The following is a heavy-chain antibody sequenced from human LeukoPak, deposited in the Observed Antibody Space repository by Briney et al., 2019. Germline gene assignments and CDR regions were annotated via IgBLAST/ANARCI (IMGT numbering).Heavy chain of an antibody. CDR1: GFTFSDYY. CDR2: IYSGGST. D-gene: IGHD3-10*01. V-gene: IGHV3-53*01. CDR3: ARGEVIAD. J-gene: IGHJ4*02. Sequence: GGSLRLSCAASGFTFSDYYMSWIRQAPGKGLEWVSVIYSGGSTYYADSVKGRFTISRDNSKNTLYLQMNSLRAEDTAVYYCARGEVIADWGQGTLVTVSS.